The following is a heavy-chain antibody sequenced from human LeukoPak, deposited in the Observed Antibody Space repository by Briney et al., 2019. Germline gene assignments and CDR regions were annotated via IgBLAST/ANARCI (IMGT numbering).Heavy chain of an antibody. CDR1: GYTFTGYY. CDR2: IDPDTGGT. Sequence: ASVKVSCRASGYTFTGYYMHWVRQAPGQGLEWVGWIDPDTGGTHYGQKFQGRVSMTRDTSISTVYMELSRLRSDDTALYYCAREGVIGDGYNFFDYWGQGTLVTVSS. V-gene: IGHV1-2*02. CDR3: AREGVIGDGYNFFDY. D-gene: IGHD5-24*01. J-gene: IGHJ4*02.